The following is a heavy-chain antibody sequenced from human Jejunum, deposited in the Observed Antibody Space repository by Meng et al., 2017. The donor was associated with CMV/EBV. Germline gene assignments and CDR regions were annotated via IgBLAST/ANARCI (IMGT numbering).Heavy chain of an antibody. V-gene: IGHV1-2*02. Sequence: KVACKTSGDTLADYYIPWVRQAPGQGLEWMGWINPNTGGRVSAQKFQGRVTMTWDTSISTAYMELSSLRSDDTAVYYCASVWGGYFRFWGQGTLVTVSS. CDR1: GDTLADYY. D-gene: IGHD3-3*01. J-gene: IGHJ4*02. CDR3: ASVWGGYFRF. CDR2: INPNTGGR.